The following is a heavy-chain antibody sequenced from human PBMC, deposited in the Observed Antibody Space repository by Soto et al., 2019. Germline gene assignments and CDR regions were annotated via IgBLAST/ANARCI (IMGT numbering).Heavy chain of an antibody. J-gene: IGHJ6*02. Sequence: SETLSLTCTVSGASISSGDYFWSWIRQSPGKGLQWIGYIYDSGSSYYNPSLKIRVTISVDTAKNQFSLKLSSVTAAATAVYYCARDPGIAAAGHYYYYGMDVWGQGTTVTVSS. V-gene: IGHV4-30-4*02. CDR3: ARDPGIAAAGHYYYYGMDV. CDR2: IYDSGSS. CDR1: GASISSGDYF. D-gene: IGHD6-13*01.